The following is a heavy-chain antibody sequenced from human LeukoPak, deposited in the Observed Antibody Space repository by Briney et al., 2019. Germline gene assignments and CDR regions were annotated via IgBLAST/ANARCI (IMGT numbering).Heavy chain of an antibody. J-gene: IGHJ4*02. D-gene: IGHD3-16*02. CDR1: GLTFSNYA. V-gene: IGHV3-23*01. CDR2: ISNSGGSA. CDR3: AKGLRLGELSSGFDY. Sequence: PGGSLRLSCGASGLTFSNYAMNWVRQAPGKGLQWVSGISNSGGSAYYADSVKGRFTISRDNSRSTLYLQMNSLRAEDTAVYYCAKGLRLGELSSGFDYWGQGTLVTVSS.